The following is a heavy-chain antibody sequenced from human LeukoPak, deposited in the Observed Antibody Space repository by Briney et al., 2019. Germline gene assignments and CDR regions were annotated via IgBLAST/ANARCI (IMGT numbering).Heavy chain of an antibody. J-gene: IGHJ5*02. D-gene: IGHD3-10*01. Sequence: GASVKVSCKASGYTFTGYYMHWVRQAPGQGLEWMGWINPNSGGTNYAQKFQGRVTMTRDTSISTAYMELSRLRSDDTAVYYCARRGLYGSGSYYVVWFDPWGQGTLVTVSS. V-gene: IGHV1-2*02. CDR2: INPNSGGT. CDR3: ARRGLYGSGSYYVVWFDP. CDR1: GYTFTGYY.